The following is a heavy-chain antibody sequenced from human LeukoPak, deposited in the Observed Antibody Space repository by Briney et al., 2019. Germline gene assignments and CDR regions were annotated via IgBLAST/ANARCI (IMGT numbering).Heavy chain of an antibody. CDR2: INHSGST. CDR3: ARHVYGEYGPGDY. V-gene: IGHV4-34*01. D-gene: IGHD4-17*01. CDR1: GGSFSGYY. J-gene: IGHJ4*02. Sequence: PSETLSLTCAVYGGSFSGYYWSWIRQPPGKGLEWIGEINHSGSTNFNPSLKSRVTISVDTSKSQFSLKLSSVTAADTAVYYCARHVYGEYGPGDYWGQGILVTVSS.